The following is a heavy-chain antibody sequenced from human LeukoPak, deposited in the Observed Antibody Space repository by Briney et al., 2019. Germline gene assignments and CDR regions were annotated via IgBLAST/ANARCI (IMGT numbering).Heavy chain of an antibody. V-gene: IGHV4-39*01. CDR2: IYYSGST. CDR1: GGSISSSSYY. CDR3: ASLWYSSSWHDY. J-gene: IGHJ4*02. Sequence: SETLSLTCTVSGGSISSSSYYWGWIRQPPGKGLEWIGSIYYSGSTYYNPSLKSRVTISVDTSKNQFSLKLSSVTAADTAVYYCASLWYSSSWHDYWGQGTLVTVSS. D-gene: IGHD6-13*01.